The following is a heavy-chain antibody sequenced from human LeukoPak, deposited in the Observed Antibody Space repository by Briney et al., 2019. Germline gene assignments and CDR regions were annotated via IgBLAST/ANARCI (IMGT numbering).Heavy chain of an antibody. Sequence: PSETLSLTCAVSGVSISSNLWWTWVRQPPGKGLEWIAEIHHSGSINYNPSLKSRVTISVDTSKNQFSLKLSSVTAADTAVYYCARGLLTGIAAAADYWGQGTLVTVSS. D-gene: IGHD6-13*01. J-gene: IGHJ4*02. V-gene: IGHV4-4*02. CDR1: GVSISSNLW. CDR2: IHHSGSI. CDR3: ARGLLTGIAAAADY.